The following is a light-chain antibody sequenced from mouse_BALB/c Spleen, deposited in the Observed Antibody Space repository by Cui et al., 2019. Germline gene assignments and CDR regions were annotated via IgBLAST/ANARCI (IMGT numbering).Light chain of an antibody. CDR3: QQYNNYPPSLT. J-gene: IGKJ5*01. CDR1: QDVGTT. V-gene: IGKV6-23*01. CDR2: WAS. Sequence: DIVMTQSHKRMSTSVGDRVSITCKASQDVGTTVAWYQQKPGQSPKLLIYWASTRHTGVPDRFTGSGSGTDFTLTISNVQSEDLADYFCQQYNNYPPSLTFGAGTKLELK.